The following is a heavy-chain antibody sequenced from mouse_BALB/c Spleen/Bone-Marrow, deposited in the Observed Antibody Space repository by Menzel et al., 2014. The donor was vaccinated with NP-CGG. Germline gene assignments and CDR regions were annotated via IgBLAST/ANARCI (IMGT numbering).Heavy chain of an antibody. CDR1: GYTFTSYW. D-gene: IGHD3-2*01. CDR2: IFPGTGTT. V-gene: IGHV1S132*01. CDR3: ASRDSSGYVPDY. Sequence: VQLQQSGAELVKPGASVKLSCKTSGYTFTSYWIQWVKQRPGQGLGWIGEIFPGTGTTYYNEKFKGKATLTIDTSSSTAYMQPSSLTPEDSAVYFCASRDSSGYVPDYWGQGTTLTVSS. J-gene: IGHJ2*01.